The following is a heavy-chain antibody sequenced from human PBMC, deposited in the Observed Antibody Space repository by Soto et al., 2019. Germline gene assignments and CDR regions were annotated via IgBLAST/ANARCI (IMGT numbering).Heavy chain of an antibody. J-gene: IGHJ4*02. Sequence: QVQLVESGGGVVQPGRSLRLSCAASGFTFSSYAMHWVRQAPGKGLEWVAVISYDGSNKYYADSVKGRFTISRDNSKNTLYLQMNSLRAEDTAVYYCARDRDYGDYEACDYWGQGTPVTVSS. CDR1: GFTFSSYA. CDR3: ARDRDYGDYEACDY. D-gene: IGHD4-17*01. V-gene: IGHV3-30-3*01. CDR2: ISYDGSNK.